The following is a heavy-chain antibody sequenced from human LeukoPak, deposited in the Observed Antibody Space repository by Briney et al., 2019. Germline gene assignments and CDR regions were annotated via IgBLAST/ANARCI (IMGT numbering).Heavy chain of an antibody. V-gene: IGHV4-59*12. CDR3: ARVRRDYDILTGYRDSYFDY. CDR1: GGSISSYY. Sequence: SETLSLTCTVSGGSISSYYWSWIRQPPGKGLEWIGYIYYSGSTNYNPSLKSRVTISVDTSKNQFSLKLSSVTAADTAVYYCARVRRDYDILTGYRDSYFDYWGQGTLVTVSS. D-gene: IGHD3-9*01. CDR2: IYYSGST. J-gene: IGHJ4*02.